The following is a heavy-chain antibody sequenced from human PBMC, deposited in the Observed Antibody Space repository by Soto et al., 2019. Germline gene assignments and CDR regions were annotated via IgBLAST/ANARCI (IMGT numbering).Heavy chain of an antibody. CDR2: ITNTGITT. Sequence: GSLRLSCAASGFGFSTHALSWVRQAPGKGLEWLSSITNTGITTPYADSVKGRFTISRENSRNTLHLQMTNLRVDDTAVYYCAKGFDYGDTKHIDHRGQGTLGTVSS. CDR3: AKGFDYGDTKHIDH. V-gene: IGHV3-23*01. CDR1: GFGFSTHA. D-gene: IGHD4-17*01. J-gene: IGHJ4*02.